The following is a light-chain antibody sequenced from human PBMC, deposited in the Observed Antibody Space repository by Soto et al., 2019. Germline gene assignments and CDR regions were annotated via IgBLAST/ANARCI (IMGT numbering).Light chain of an antibody. J-gene: IGKJ4*01. Sequence: EIVLTQSPGTLSLSPGERATLSCRASQSVNSNLAWYQQKPGQAPRLLIYHASTRATGIPARFSGSGSGTEFTLTISSLQSEDFAIFYCQQFNNWPPITFGGGTKVEIK. CDR2: HAS. CDR3: QQFNNWPPIT. V-gene: IGKV3D-15*01. CDR1: QSVNSN.